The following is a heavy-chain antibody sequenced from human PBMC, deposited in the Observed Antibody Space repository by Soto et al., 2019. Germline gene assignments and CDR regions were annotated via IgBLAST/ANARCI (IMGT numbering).Heavy chain of an antibody. Sequence: SETLSLTCAVSGDSISSYYWSWIRQPPGKGLEWIGYIYYSGSTNYNPSLKSRVTISVDTSKNQFSLKLSSVTAADTAVYYCARRWGRTFDYWGQGTLVTVSS. CDR2: IYYSGST. J-gene: IGHJ4*02. CDR1: GDSISSYY. CDR3: ARRWGRTFDY. D-gene: IGHD1-26*01. V-gene: IGHV4-59*08.